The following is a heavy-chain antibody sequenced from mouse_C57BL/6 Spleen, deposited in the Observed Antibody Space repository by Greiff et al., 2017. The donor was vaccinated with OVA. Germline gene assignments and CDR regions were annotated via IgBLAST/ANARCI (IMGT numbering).Heavy chain of an antibody. CDR3: ARENYDYDGNFDV. Sequence: VQLVESGPELVKPGASVKLSCKASGYTFTSYDINWVKQRPGQGLEWIGWIYPRDGSTKYNEKFKGKATLTVDTSSSTAYMELHSLTSEDSAVYFCARENYDYDGNFDVWGTGTTVTVSS. CDR2: IYPRDGST. CDR1: GYTFTSYD. V-gene: IGHV1-85*01. J-gene: IGHJ1*03. D-gene: IGHD2-4*01.